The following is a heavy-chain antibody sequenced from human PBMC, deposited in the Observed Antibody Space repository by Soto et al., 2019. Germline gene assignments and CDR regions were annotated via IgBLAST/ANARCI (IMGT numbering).Heavy chain of an antibody. CDR2: IYYSGST. CDR1: GGSVSSSRYY. CDR3: ARDLVTGTLNWFDP. J-gene: IGHJ5*02. Sequence: SETLSLTCSVSGGSVSSSRYYWDWIRQPPGKGLEWIGYIYYSGSTYYNPSLKSRVTISVDTSKNQFSLKLSSVTAADTAVYYCARDLVTGTLNWFDPWGQGTLVTVSS. V-gene: IGHV4-31*03. D-gene: IGHD1-1*01.